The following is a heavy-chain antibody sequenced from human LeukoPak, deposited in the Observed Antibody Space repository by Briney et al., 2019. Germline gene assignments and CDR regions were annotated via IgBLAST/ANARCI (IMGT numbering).Heavy chain of an antibody. CDR2: INHSGST. Sequence: SETLSLTCAVYGGSCSGYYWSWIRQPPGKGLEWIGEINHSGSTNYNPSLKSRVTISVDTSKNQFSLKLSSVTAADTAVYYCARQPGPWSDAFDIWGQGTMVTVSS. V-gene: IGHV4-34*01. J-gene: IGHJ3*02. CDR3: ARQPGPWSDAFDI. CDR1: GGSCSGYY. D-gene: IGHD1-14*01.